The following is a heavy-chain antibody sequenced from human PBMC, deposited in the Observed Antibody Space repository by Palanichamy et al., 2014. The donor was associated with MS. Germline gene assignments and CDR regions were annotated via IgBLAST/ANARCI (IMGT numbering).Heavy chain of an antibody. CDR3: VRMPLVGPMGTFDY. J-gene: IGHJ4*02. D-gene: IGHD1-26*01. Sequence: LTCTFSGFSLTTRGMRVTWIRQPPGKALEWLARLDWDGDRHYSTSLGTRLTISKVTSKNQVVLTMTNMGPVDTATYYCVRMPLVGPMGTFDYWGQGLLVTVSS. CDR1: GFSLTTRGMR. V-gene: IGHV2-70*04. CDR2: LDWDGDR.